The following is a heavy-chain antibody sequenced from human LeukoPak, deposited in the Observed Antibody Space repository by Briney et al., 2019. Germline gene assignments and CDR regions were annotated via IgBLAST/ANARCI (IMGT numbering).Heavy chain of an antibody. CDR2: ISWNSGSI. Sequence: TGRSLRLSCAASGFTFDDYAMHWVRQAPGKGLEWVSGISWNSGSIGYADSVKGRFTISRDNAKNSLYLQMNSLRAEDTALYYCAKGINYYYYGMDVWGQGTTVTVSS. J-gene: IGHJ6*02. V-gene: IGHV3-9*01. D-gene: IGHD2-21*01. CDR3: AKGINYYYYGMDV. CDR1: GFTFDDYA.